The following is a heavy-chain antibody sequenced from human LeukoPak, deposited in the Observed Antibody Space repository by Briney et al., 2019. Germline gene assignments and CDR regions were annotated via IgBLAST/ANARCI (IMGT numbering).Heavy chain of an antibody. CDR3: ARDGPAYSFDY. CDR1: GFTFSSYG. Sequence: GGSLRLSCAVSGFTFSSYGMHWVRQAPGKGVEWVSSISTSGNTVYYADSVKGRFTISRDNARNSLYLQMNSLRAEDTAAYYCARDGPAYSFDYWGQGTLVTVSS. D-gene: IGHD5-18*01. CDR2: ISTSGNTV. V-gene: IGHV3-48*04. J-gene: IGHJ4*02.